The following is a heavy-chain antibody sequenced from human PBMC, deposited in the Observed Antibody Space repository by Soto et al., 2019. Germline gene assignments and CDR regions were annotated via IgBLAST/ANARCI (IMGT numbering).Heavy chain of an antibody. J-gene: IGHJ5*02. CDR3: AKAVAGYSYGSNWFDP. D-gene: IGHD5-18*01. CDR1: GFTFSSYT. CDR2: ISGSGGST. Sequence: SGGSLRLSCAASGFTFSSYTMSWVRQAPGKGLEWVSAISGSGGSTYYADSVKGRFTISRDNSKNTLYLQMNSLRAEDTAVYYCAKAVAGYSYGSNWFDPWGQGTLVTVSS. V-gene: IGHV3-23*01.